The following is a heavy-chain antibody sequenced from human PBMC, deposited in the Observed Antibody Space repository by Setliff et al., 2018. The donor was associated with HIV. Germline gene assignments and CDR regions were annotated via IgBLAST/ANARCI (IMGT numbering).Heavy chain of an antibody. Sequence: SETLSLTCAVSGESFSGYYWSWIRKSPGKGLEWIGEINHSGGTNYNPSLKSRVTISVDTTKNQFSLKVKSVTAADTAVYYCVKRGIAVAGRWVPRNNWFDPWG. CDR1: GESFSGYY. CDR3: VKRGIAVAGRWVPRNNWFDP. J-gene: IGHJ5*02. V-gene: IGHV4-34*01. CDR2: INHSGGT. D-gene: IGHD6-19*01.